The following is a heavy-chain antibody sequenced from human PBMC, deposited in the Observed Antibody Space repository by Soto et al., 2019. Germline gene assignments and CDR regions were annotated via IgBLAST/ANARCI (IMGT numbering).Heavy chain of an antibody. Sequence: PGGSLRLSCAASGFDFRRYWMSWVRQAPGKGLEWVAHIKEDGSEKYYVDSVKGRFTISRDIAKSSLYLQMNNLRAEDTAVYHCTTPYYFAFNYWGQGA. CDR3: TTPYYFAFNY. CDR1: GFDFRRYW. V-gene: IGHV3-7*01. CDR2: IKEDGSEK. J-gene: IGHJ4*02. D-gene: IGHD3-16*01.